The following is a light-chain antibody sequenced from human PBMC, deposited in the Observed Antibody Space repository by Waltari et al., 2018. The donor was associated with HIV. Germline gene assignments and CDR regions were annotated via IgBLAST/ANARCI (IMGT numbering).Light chain of an antibody. CDR1: SSNIGHNA. CDR2: YDD. Sequence: QSVLTQPPSVSEAPRQRVTISCSGSSSNIGHNAVTWYQQLPGKAPKLLIYYDDLLPSGVSDRFSGSKSGTSASLAISGLQSEDEADYYCAAAWDDSLNGPVFGGGTKLTVL. J-gene: IGLJ2*01. V-gene: IGLV1-36*01. CDR3: AAAWDDSLNGPV.